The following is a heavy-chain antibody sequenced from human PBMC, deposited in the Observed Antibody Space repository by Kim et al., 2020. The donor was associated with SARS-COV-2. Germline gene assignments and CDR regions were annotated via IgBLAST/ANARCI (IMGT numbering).Heavy chain of an antibody. Sequence: SETLSLTCAVFGGSFNDFSWTWIRQSSGKGLEWIGEINQSGSTNYNPSLKSRVTISLDTSRNKFSLKVTSMTAADTAIYYCARGRVGVVPSPVLGLGPFWKYHYMDVWGKGATVPVS. J-gene: IGHJ6*03. CDR1: GGSFNDFS. CDR2: INQSGST. CDR3: ARGRVGVVPSPVLGLGPFWKYHYMDV. D-gene: IGHD3-3*01. V-gene: IGHV4-34*01.